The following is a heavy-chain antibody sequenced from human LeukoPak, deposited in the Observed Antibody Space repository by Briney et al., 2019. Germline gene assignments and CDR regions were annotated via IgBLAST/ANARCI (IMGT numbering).Heavy chain of an antibody. CDR1: GLAFSGYS. V-gene: IGHV3-30*04. J-gene: IGHJ4*02. CDR3: ARDFTPEWFDIH. Sequence: GGSLRLSCVASGLAFSGYSMHWVRQAPGKGLEWVGVISYDGSDEYYTDSVKGRFTISRDNSKNTVYLQMNSLRADDTAVYYCARDFTPEWFDIHWGQGTLVTVS. CDR2: ISYDGSDE. D-gene: IGHD3-3*01.